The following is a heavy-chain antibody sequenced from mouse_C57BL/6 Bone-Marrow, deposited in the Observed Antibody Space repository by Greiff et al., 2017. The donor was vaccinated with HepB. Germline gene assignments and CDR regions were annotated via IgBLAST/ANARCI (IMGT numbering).Heavy chain of an antibody. Sequence: EVKLVESGGGLVKPGGSLKLSCAASGFTFSDYGMHWVRQAPEKGLEWVAYISSGSSTIYYADTVKGRFTISRDNAKNTLFLQITSLRSEDTAMYYCARWITTVVARYWYFDGWGTGTTVTVAS. CDR3: ARWITTVVARYWYFDG. CDR1: GFTFSDYG. J-gene: IGHJ1*03. V-gene: IGHV5-17*01. CDR2: ISSGSSTI. D-gene: IGHD1-1*01.